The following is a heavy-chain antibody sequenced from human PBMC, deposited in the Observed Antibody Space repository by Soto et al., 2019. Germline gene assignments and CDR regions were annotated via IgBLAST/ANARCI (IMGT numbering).Heavy chain of an antibody. D-gene: IGHD3-3*01. CDR1: GGSVSSSSYY. V-gene: IGHV4-39*01. J-gene: IGHJ4*02. CDR2: VYYSGST. Sequence: SETLSLTCTVSGGSVSSSSYYWGWVRQPPGKGLEWIGSVYYSGSTYYNPSLESRVTISVDKSKNQFSLKLMSLSAADTADYYWGRLEGRATISYYFDYWGQGALVTVSS. CDR3: GRLEGRATISYYFDY.